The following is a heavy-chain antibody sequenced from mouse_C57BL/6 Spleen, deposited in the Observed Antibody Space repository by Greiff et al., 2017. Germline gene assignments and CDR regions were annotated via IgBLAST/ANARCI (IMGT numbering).Heavy chain of an antibody. CDR2: INPNYGTT. J-gene: IGHJ2*01. V-gene: IGHV1-39*01. CDR1: GYSFTDYN. D-gene: IGHD1-1*01. CDR3: ARGLITTVPYYFDY. Sequence: EVQLVESGPELVKPGASVKISCKASGYSFTDYNMNWVKQINGKSLEWIGVINPNYGTTSYNQKFKGKATLTVDQSSSTAYMQLNSLTSEDAAVYYCARGLITTVPYYFDYWGQGTTLTVSS.